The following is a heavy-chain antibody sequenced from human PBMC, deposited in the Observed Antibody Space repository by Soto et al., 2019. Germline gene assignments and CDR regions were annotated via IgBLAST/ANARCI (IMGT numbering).Heavy chain of an antibody. Sequence: QLQLQESGPGLVKPSETLSLTCTVSGGSIRSSSSYWDWIRQPPGKGLEWIGSIYYSGSSYYNPSLSGRVVISMDTSKNRLSLSVSPATAADTAGYYCARRRGVVQDGMDVWGQGTTVIGSS. V-gene: IGHV4-39*01. CDR2: IYYSGSS. CDR3: ARRRGVVQDGMDV. J-gene: IGHJ6*02. D-gene: IGHD3-10*01. CDR1: GGSIRSSSSY.